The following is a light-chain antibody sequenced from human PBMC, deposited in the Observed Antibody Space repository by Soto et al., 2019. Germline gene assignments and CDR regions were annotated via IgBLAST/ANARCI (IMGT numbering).Light chain of an antibody. CDR2: GAS. V-gene: IGKV3-20*01. CDR1: QSVSSSS. J-gene: IGKJ1*01. CDR3: QHYGTSLWT. Sequence: ETVLTQSPGTLSLSPGERATLSCRASQSVSSSSLAWYQQRPGQAPRLLIYGASSRATGIPDRFSGSGSGTEFTLTISRLEPEDFAVYYCQHYGTSLWTFGQGTKVEIK.